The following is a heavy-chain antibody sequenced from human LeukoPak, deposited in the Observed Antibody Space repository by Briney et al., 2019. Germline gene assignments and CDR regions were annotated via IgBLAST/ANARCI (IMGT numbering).Heavy chain of an antibody. Sequence: GGSLRLSCAASGFTFSSYWMHWVRQAPGKGLVWVSRINSDGSSTSYADSVKGRFTISRDNTKNTLYLQMNSLRAEDTAVYYCARDSNIYYFDYWGQGTLVTVSS. D-gene: IGHD1/OR15-1a*01. V-gene: IGHV3-74*01. J-gene: IGHJ4*02. CDR3: ARDSNIYYFDY. CDR2: INSDGSST. CDR1: GFTFSSYW.